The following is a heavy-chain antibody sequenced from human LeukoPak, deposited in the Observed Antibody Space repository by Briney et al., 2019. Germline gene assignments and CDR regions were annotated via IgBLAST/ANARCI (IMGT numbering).Heavy chain of an antibody. CDR2: IGTAGDT. J-gene: IGHJ6*02. CDR3: ARVSPYGMDV. V-gene: IGHV3-13*01. Sequence: GGSLRLSCAASGFTFSSYDMRWVRQPPGKGLEWVSAIGTAGDTYYPGSVKCRFTISRENDKNSLYLQMNSLRAGDTAVYYCARVSPYGMDVWGQGITVTVSS. CDR1: GFTFSSYD.